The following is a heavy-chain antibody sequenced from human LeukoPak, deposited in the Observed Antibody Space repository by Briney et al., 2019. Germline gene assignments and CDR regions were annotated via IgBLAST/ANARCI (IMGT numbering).Heavy chain of an antibody. Sequence: GGSLRLSCAASGFTFSSYWMSWVRQAPGKGLEWVANIKQDGSGKYYVDSVKGRFTISGDNAKNSLYLQMNSLRAEDTAVYYCAREVYDGVLDYWGQGTLVTVSS. CDR2: IKQDGSGK. CDR3: AREVYDGVLDY. V-gene: IGHV3-7*01. D-gene: IGHD3-3*01. J-gene: IGHJ4*02. CDR1: GFTFSSYW.